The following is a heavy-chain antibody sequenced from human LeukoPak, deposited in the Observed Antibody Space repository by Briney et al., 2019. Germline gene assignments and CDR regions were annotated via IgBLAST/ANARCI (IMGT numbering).Heavy chain of an antibody. J-gene: IGHJ6*03. CDR3: ARVGFGCSGGSCYHYYYYMDV. CDR1: GGSFSGYY. V-gene: IGHV4-34*01. Sequence: SETLSLTCAVYGGSFSGYYWSWIRQPPGKGLEWIGEINHSGSTNYNPSLKSRVTISVDTSKNQFSLKLSSVTAADTAVYYCARVGFGCSGGSCYHYYYYMDVWGKGTTVTVSS. D-gene: IGHD2-15*01. CDR2: INHSGST.